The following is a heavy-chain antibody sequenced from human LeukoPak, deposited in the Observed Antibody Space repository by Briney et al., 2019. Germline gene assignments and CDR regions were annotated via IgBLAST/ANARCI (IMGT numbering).Heavy chain of an antibody. CDR1: GFNFSSYA. CDR3: AKIPFNDILYYFDY. V-gene: IGHV3-23*01. CDR2: ISSSGDST. Sequence: GGSLRLSCTASGFNFSSYAMTWVRQAPGKGLEWVPAISSSGDSTYYVDSVEGRFTISRDNSKNTLYLQMNSLRAEDTAVYYCAKIPFNDILYYFDYWGQGTLVTVSS. D-gene: IGHD3-9*01. J-gene: IGHJ4*02.